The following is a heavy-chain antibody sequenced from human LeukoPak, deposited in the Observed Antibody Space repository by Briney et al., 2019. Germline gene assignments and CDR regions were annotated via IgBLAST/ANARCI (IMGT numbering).Heavy chain of an antibody. Sequence: PAGSLSLSSTASGFTFSSYAMHWVRQAPGKGLEYVSAISSNAGATQYANSVKVRFTTDTYNSKNTLYLQMGGLRAEDMAVYYCARALPYTSGWYGGGGLDYWGQGPVVPVTS. V-gene: IGHV3-64*01. CDR1: GFTFSSYA. CDR3: ARALPYTSGWYGGGGLDY. CDR2: ISSNAGAT. J-gene: IGHJ4*02. D-gene: IGHD6-19*01.